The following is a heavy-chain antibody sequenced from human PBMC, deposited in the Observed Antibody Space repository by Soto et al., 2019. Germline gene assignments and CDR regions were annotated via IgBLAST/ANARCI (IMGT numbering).Heavy chain of an antibody. CDR1: GFTFSSYA. CDR3: ARDVRGDPHPEDGMDV. D-gene: IGHD3-10*02. V-gene: IGHV3-30*01. CDR2: ISYDGSNK. J-gene: IGHJ6*02. Sequence: PGGSLRLSCAASGFTFSSYAMHWVRQAPGKGLEWVAVISYDGSNKYYADSVKGRFTISRDNSKNTLYLQMNSLRAEDKVVYYCARDVRGDPHPEDGMDVWGQGTTVTVSS.